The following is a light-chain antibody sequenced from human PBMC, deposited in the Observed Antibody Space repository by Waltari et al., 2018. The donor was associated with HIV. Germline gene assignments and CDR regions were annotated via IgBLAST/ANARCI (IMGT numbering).Light chain of an antibody. J-gene: IGLJ2*01. CDR1: TSDVGGYNY. CDR2: EVS. CDR3: SSYTSTSTLGVL. Sequence: QSALTQPASVSGSPGQSITISCIGTTSDVGGYNYVSWYQQHPGEAPKLIIYEVSNRPSGVSNRCSGSKSGNTASLSIYGLQAEDEGDYYCSSYTSTSTLGVLFGGGTKLTVL. V-gene: IGLV2-14*01.